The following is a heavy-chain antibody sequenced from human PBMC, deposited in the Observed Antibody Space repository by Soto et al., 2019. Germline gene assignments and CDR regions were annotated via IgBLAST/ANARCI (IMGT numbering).Heavy chain of an antibody. CDR1: GYTFSSYG. J-gene: IGHJ4*02. V-gene: IGHV1-18*01. CDR2: ISTYNVDT. Sequence: QVQLVQSGAEVKKPGASVKVSCKTSGYTFSSYGIVWVRQAPGQGLEWTGWISTYNVDTKYADKFQGRLTMSSDTSTTTAFMELRRLRSDDTAVYYCVRGGFAYGYLDYWGQGTLVTVSS. D-gene: IGHD5-18*01. CDR3: VRGGFAYGYLDY.